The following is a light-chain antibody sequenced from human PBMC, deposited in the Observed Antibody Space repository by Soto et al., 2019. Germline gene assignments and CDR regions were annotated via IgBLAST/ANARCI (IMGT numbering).Light chain of an antibody. V-gene: IGLV1-40*01. Sequence: QSVLTQPPSVSGAPGQRVTISCTGNNSNLGAGYDVHWYQQLPGAAPKLVIFGNRNRPSGVPERFSASKSGTSASLAITGLQPEDEAEYYCQSYDSGLVGLVFGTETKLTVL. CDR2: GNR. CDR3: QSYDSGLVGLV. CDR1: NSNLGAGYD. J-gene: IGLJ2*01.